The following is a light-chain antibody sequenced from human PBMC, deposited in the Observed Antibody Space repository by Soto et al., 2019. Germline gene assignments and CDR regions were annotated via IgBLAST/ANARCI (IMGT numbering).Light chain of an antibody. CDR1: QNIGSN. Sequence: EVVMTQSPATLSASPGERVILSCRASQNIGSNLAWYQQRPGQAPRLLMYGASTRATETPARFSGSGSATDFTLTISSLQSEDFAVYYCQQYNNWPPYTFGHGTKVDIK. V-gene: IGKV3-15*01. CDR3: QQYNNWPPYT. J-gene: IGKJ2*01. CDR2: GAS.